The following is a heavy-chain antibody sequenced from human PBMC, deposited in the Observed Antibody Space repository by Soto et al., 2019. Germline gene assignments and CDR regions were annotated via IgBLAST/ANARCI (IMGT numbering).Heavy chain of an antibody. Sequence: GASVKVSCKVSGYTLTELSMHWVRQAPGKGLEWMGGFDPEDGETIYAQKFQGRVTMTEDTSTDTAYMELSSLRSEDTAVYYCATSLRYFDWLSPSSYFDYWGQGTLVTVSS. CDR3: ATSLRYFDWLSPSSYFDY. CDR2: FDPEDGET. D-gene: IGHD3-9*01. V-gene: IGHV1-24*01. CDR1: GYTLTELS. J-gene: IGHJ4*02.